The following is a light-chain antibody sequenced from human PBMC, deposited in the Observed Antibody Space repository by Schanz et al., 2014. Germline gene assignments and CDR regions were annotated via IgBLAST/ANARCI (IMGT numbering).Light chain of an antibody. CDR2: SSY. Sequence: QSVLTQPPSASGAPGQRVTISCSGSGSNIGSNFVYWYQVLPGTAPKLLIYSSYNRPSGVPDRFSGSKSGTSASLAISGLRSEDEADYYCAAWDDSLSGHWVFGGGTKLTVL. CDR3: AAWDDSLSGHWV. J-gene: IGLJ3*02. V-gene: IGLV1-47*02. CDR1: GSNIGSNF.